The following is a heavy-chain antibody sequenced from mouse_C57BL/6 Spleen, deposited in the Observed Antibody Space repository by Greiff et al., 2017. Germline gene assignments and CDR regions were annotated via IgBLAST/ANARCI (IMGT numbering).Heavy chain of an antibody. CDR1: GFTFNTYA. J-gene: IGHJ3*01. CDR2: IRSKSSNYAT. D-gene: IGHD2-3*01. Sequence: EVKVVESGGGLVQPKGSLKLSCAASGFTFNTYAMHWVRQAPGKGLEWVARIRSKSSNYATYYADSVKDRFTISSDDSQSMLFLQMNNLETEDTAMYYCVGTGYYCPWFAYWGQGTLVTVSA. V-gene: IGHV10-3*01. CDR3: VGTGYYCPWFAY.